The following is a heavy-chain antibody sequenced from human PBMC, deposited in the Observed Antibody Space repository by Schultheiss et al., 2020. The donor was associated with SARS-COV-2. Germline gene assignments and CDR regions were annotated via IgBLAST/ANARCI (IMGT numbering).Heavy chain of an antibody. Sequence: GGSLRLSCAASGFTFTSFGMHWVRQAPGKGLEWVALISHDGTNKYYADSVKGRFTISRDNSKNTLYLQMNSLRAEDTAVYYCARDRRLVREQQLDYWGQGTLVTVSS. CDR3: ARDRRLVREQQLDY. J-gene: IGHJ4*02. CDR1: GFTFTSFG. V-gene: IGHV3-30*03. D-gene: IGHD6-13*01. CDR2: ISHDGTNK.